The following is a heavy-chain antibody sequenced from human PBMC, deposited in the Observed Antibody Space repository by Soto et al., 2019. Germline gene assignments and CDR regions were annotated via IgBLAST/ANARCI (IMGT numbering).Heavy chain of an antibody. CDR1: GFTFSRYT. V-gene: IGHV3-30-3*01. CDR3: ARGFRYCNGGSGYSFDL. Sequence: QVHLVESGGGVVQPGRSLRLSCAASGFTFSRYTMHWVRQTPGKGLEWVTLISYDASNKYFADSVKGRFSISRDNSKNILYEQMNSLLAEDTAVYYFARGFRYCNGGSGYSFDLSGQRALVTVSS. CDR2: ISYDASNK. D-gene: IGHD2-15*01. J-gene: IGHJ4*02.